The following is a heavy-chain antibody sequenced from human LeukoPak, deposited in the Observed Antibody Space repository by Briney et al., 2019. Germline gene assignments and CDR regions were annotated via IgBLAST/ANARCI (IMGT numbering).Heavy chain of an antibody. CDR3: ARERKSSYDTLTGYYKSDALDI. CDR2: ISAYNGNT. Sequence: GASVKVSCKASGYTFTSYGISWVRQAPGQGLEWMGWISAYNGNTNYAQKLQGRVTVTTDTSTNTAYMELRSLRSDDTAVYYCARERKSSYDTLTGYYKSDALDIWGQGTMVTVSS. CDR1: GYTFTSYG. D-gene: IGHD3-9*01. J-gene: IGHJ3*02. V-gene: IGHV1-18*01.